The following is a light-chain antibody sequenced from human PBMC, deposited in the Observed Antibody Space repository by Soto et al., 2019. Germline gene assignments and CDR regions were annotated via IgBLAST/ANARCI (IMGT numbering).Light chain of an antibody. Sequence: ENVLTQSPGTLSLSPGERATLSCRASQSVSSSYLAWYQQKPGQAPRLLIYGASSRATGIPDRFSGSGSGTDFTLIISRLEPEDFAVYYCQQYGSSPFTFGHGTKVDIK. CDR2: GAS. CDR3: QQYGSSPFT. V-gene: IGKV3-20*01. J-gene: IGKJ3*01. CDR1: QSVSSSY.